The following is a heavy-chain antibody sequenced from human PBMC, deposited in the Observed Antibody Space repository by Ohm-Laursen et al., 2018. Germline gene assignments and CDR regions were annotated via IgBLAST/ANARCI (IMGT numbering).Heavy chain of an antibody. Sequence: SDTLSLTCAVYGESFSGYYWSWIRQPPGKGLEWIGEINHSGSTNYNPSLKSRVTISINTSKKQFSLKLSSVTAADTAVYYCARGNYYDSSGYFSYWGQGSLVTVSS. CDR2: INHSGST. CDR1: GESFSGYY. V-gene: IGHV4-34*01. CDR3: ARGNYYDSSGYFSY. D-gene: IGHD3-22*01. J-gene: IGHJ4*02.